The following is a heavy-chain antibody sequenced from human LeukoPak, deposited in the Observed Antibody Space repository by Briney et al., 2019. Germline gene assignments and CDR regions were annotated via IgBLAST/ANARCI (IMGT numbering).Heavy chain of an antibody. CDR2: IYYSGST. Sequence: PSETLSLTCTVSGGSIGSSSYYWGWIRQPPGKGLEWIGSIYYSGSTYYNPSLKSRVTIFVDMSKNQFSLKLRSVTAADTAVYYCARGPSGSYPNYFDYWGQGTLVTVSS. J-gene: IGHJ4*02. CDR1: GGSIGSSSYY. CDR3: ARGPSGSYPNYFDY. D-gene: IGHD3-10*01. V-gene: IGHV4-39*01.